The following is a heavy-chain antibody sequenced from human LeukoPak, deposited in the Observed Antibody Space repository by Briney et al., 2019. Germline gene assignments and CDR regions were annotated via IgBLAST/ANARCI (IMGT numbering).Heavy chain of an antibody. CDR3: ARDQADYYDSSGSDFDY. V-gene: IGHV3-7*03. J-gene: IGHJ4*02. Sequence: GGSLRLSCAASGFTVFNYWMSWVRQAPGKGLEWVAHINLDGSQKYYVDSLKGRFTISRDNDKNSLYLQMDSLRVEDTAVYYCARDQADYYDSSGSDFDYWGQGTLVTVSS. CDR1: GFTVFNYW. CDR2: INLDGSQK. D-gene: IGHD3-22*01.